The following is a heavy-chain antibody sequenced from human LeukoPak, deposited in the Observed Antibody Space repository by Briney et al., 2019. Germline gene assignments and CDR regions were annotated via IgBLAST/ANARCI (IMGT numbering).Heavy chain of an antibody. J-gene: IGHJ3*01. CDR3: ARDYDYPWGSYRYDAFDV. CDR1: GFTLSNYW. V-gene: IGHV3-74*01. D-gene: IGHD3-16*02. Sequence: GGSLRLSCAASGFTLSNYWMHWVRQAPGKELVWVSHINSDASTTTYADFVKGRFTISRDNAKNTLYLQMNSLGAEDTAVYYCARDYDYPWGSYRYDAFDVWGQGTVVTVSS. CDR2: INSDASTT.